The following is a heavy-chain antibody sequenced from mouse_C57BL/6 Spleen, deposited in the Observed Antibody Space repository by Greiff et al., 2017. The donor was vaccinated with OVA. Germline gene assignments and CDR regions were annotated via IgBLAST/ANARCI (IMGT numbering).Heavy chain of an antibody. J-gene: IGHJ2*01. D-gene: IGHD2-3*01. V-gene: IGHV3-6*01. Sequence: ESGPGLVKPSQSLSLTCSVTGYSITSGYYWNWIRQFPGNKLEWMGSRSYDGSNNYNPSLKNRISITRDTSKNQFFLKLNSVPTEDTATYYCARDWEDYDGYLYFDYWGQGTTLTVSS. CDR2: RSYDGSN. CDR1: GYSITSGYY. CDR3: ARDWEDYDGYLYFDY.